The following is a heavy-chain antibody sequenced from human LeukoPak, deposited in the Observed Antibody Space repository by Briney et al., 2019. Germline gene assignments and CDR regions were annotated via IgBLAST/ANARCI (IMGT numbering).Heavy chain of an antibody. CDR1: GDSVSSNSAA. J-gene: IGHJ6*02. D-gene: IGHD6-19*01. CDR3: AREAGFDAVAGRDYYYGMDV. CDR2: TYYRSKWYN. V-gene: IGHV6-1*01. Sequence: SQTLSLTCAISGDSVSSNSAAWNWIRQSPSRGLERLGRTYYRSKWYNDYAVSVKSRITINPDTSKNQFSLQLNSVTPEDTAVYYCAREAGFDAVAGRDYYYGMDVWGQGTTVTVSS.